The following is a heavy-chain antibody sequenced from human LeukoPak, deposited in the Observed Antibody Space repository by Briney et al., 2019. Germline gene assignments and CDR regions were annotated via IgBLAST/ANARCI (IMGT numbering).Heavy chain of an antibody. V-gene: IGHV4-39*01. CDR1: GGSISSSSYY. CDR2: IYYSGST. Sequence: PSETLSLTCTVSGGSISSSSYYWGWIRQPPGKGLEWSGSIYYSGSTYYNPSLKSRVTISVDTSKNQFSLKLSSVTAADTAVYYCASSSRLDYYGMDVWGQGTTVTVSS. J-gene: IGHJ6*02. D-gene: IGHD3-16*01. CDR3: ASSSRLDYYGMDV.